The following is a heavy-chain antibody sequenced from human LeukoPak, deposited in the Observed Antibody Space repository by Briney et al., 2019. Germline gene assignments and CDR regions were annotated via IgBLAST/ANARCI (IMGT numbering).Heavy chain of an antibody. CDR1: GGSISSSSYY. D-gene: IGHD3-22*01. CDR3: ARYRYYDSRIGY. J-gene: IGHJ4*02. V-gene: IGHV4-39*07. Sequence: SETLSLTCTVSGGSISSSSYYWGWIRQPPVKGLEWIGSIYYSGSTYYNPSLKSRVTISVDTSKNQFSLKLSSVTAADTVVYYCARYRYYDSRIGYWGQGTLVTVSS. CDR2: IYYSGST.